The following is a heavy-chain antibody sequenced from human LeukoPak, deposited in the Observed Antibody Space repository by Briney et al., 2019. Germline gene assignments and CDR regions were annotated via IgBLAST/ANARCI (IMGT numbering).Heavy chain of an antibody. Sequence: PGGSLRLSCAASGFTFSSYAMHWVRQAPGKGLEWVAVISYDGSNKYYADSVKGRFTISRDNSKNTLYLQMNSLRAEDTAVYYCANPMATILFDYWGQGTLVTVSS. V-gene: IGHV3-30-3*01. CDR1: GFTFSSYA. J-gene: IGHJ4*02. CDR3: ANPMATILFDY. CDR2: ISYDGSNK. D-gene: IGHD5-24*01.